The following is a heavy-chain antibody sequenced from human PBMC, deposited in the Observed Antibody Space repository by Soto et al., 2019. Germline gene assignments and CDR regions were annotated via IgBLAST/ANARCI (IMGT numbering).Heavy chain of an antibody. Sequence: ASVKVSCIAYGGTVSSYAISGVRQAPGQGLEWMGGIIPIFGTANYAQKFQGRVTITADESTSTAYMELSSLRSEDTAVYYCARLAGCSSTSCYKNFDYWGQGTLVTVSS. V-gene: IGHV1-69*13. CDR2: IIPIFGTA. D-gene: IGHD2-2*02. CDR1: GGTVSSYA. J-gene: IGHJ4*02. CDR3: ARLAGCSSTSCYKNFDY.